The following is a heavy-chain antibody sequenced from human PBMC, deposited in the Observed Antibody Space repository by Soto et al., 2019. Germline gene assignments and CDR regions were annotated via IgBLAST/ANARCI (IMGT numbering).Heavy chain of an antibody. J-gene: IGHJ6*02. D-gene: IGHD3-10*01. CDR2: IYYTGST. Sequence: SETLSLTCTVSGDSINSYYWSWIRQTPGKGLEWIGYIYYTGSTSYNPSLKSRVTISVDTSKNQFSLKLSSVTAADTAVYYCARVSMVLGITYSYYYYSMDVSGRATTVTGSS. V-gene: IGHV4-59*01. CDR1: GDSINSYY. CDR3: ARVSMVLGITYSYYYYSMDV.